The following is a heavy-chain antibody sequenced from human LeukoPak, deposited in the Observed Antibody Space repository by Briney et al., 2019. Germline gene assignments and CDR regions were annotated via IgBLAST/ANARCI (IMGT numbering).Heavy chain of an antibody. Sequence: SETLSLTCAVYGGSFSGYYWSWIRQPPGKGLEWIGEINHSGSTNYNPSLKSRVTISVDTSKIQFSLNLSSVTAADTAVYYWAREDIVVVPAASRVLSWFDPWGQGTLVTVSS. CDR1: GGSFSGYY. V-gene: IGHV4-34*01. CDR3: AREDIVVVPAASRVLSWFDP. D-gene: IGHD2-2*01. J-gene: IGHJ5*02. CDR2: INHSGST.